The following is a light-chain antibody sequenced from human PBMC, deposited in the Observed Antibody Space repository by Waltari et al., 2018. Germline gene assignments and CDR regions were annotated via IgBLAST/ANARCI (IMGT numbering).Light chain of an antibody. Sequence: HSVLTQPPSASGTPGQRVTLSCSGSSSNIGSNTVNWYQHLPGTAPQLLIYSNNHRPSGVPERFSGSKSGTSASLAISGLQSEDEADYYCATWDDTLHVLFGGGTKLTVL. CDR3: ATWDDTLHVL. CDR1: SSNIGSNT. CDR2: SNN. J-gene: IGLJ2*01. V-gene: IGLV1-44*01.